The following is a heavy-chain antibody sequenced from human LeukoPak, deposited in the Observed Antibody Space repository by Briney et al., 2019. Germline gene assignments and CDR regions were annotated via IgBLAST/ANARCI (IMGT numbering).Heavy chain of an antibody. CDR3: ARDYSYCSGGSCLGH. D-gene: IGHD2-15*01. Sequence: GGSLRLSCAASGFTVSSNYMSWVRQAPGKGLEWVSVIYSGSSTYYADSVKGRFTISRDNSKNTLYLQMNSLRAEDTAVYYCARDYSYCSGGSCLGHWGQGTLVTVSS. CDR1: GFTVSSNY. CDR2: IYSGSST. J-gene: IGHJ4*02. V-gene: IGHV3-53*01.